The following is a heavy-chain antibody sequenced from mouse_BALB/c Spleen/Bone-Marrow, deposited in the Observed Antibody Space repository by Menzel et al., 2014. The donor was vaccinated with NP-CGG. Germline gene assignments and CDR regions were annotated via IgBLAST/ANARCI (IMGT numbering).Heavy chain of an antibody. D-gene: IGHD1-1*02. CDR3: ARRGSPYYFDY. CDR1: GYTFTDYN. Sequence: DVHLVESGPELVKPGPSVKISCKASGYTFTDYNMHWVKQSHGKSLEWIGYIYPNNGGTGYNQKFKSKATVTADNSSSTAYMELRSLTSEDSAVYYCARRGSPYYFDYWGQGTTLTVSS. CDR2: IYPNNGGT. J-gene: IGHJ2*01. V-gene: IGHV1S29*02.